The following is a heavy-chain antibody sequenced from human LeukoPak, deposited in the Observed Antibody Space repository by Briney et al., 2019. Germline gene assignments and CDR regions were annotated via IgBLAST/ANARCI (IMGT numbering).Heavy chain of an antibody. CDR2: INPNSGGT. Sequence: ASVKVSCKASGYTFTSYGISWVRQAPGQGLEWMGWINPNSGGTNYAQKFQGWVTMTRDTSISTAYMELSRLRSDDTAVYYCARETSYYDFWSGYYVFDYWGQGTLVTVSS. CDR1: GYTFTSYG. D-gene: IGHD3-3*01. CDR3: ARETSYYDFWSGYYVFDY. V-gene: IGHV1-2*04. J-gene: IGHJ4*02.